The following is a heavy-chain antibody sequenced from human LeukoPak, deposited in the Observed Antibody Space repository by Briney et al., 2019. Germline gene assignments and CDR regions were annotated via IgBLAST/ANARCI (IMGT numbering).Heavy chain of an antibody. CDR3: ARTSLVRDTTSYYMGPFDY. CDR2: INPSGGRT. CDR1: GCTFTNYY. J-gene: IGHJ4*02. Sequence: ASVKVSCKASGCTFTNYYMHWVRQAPGQGLEWMGIINPSGGRTAYAQRFQGRVTVTSDMSTSTVYMELSSLTSEDTAVYYCARTSLVRDTTSYYMGPFDYWGQGALVTVSS. D-gene: IGHD1-26*01. V-gene: IGHV1-46*01.